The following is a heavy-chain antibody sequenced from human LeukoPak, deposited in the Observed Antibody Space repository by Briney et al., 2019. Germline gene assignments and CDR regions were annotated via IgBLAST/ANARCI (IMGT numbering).Heavy chain of an antibody. D-gene: IGHD3-3*01. J-gene: IGHJ4*02. CDR1: GFTFSSYA. V-gene: IGHV3-23*01. CDR2: ISGSGSST. Sequence: GGSLRLSCAASGFTFSSYAMSWVRQAPGKGLEWVSTISGSGSSTYYADSVKGRFTLSRDNSRNTLYLRMNSLRAEDTAVYYCAKATGDFGAITAPPYYFDYWGQGTLVTVSS. CDR3: AKATGDFGAITAPPYYFDY.